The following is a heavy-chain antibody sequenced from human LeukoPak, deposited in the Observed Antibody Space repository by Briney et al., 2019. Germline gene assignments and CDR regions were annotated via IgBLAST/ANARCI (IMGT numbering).Heavy chain of an antibody. V-gene: IGHV3-49*04. CDR3: TRVIWGSSGIIDY. CDR1: GFTFGDYG. J-gene: IGHJ4*02. CDR2: IRSKAYGGTT. D-gene: IGHD3-22*01. Sequence: SGGSLRLSCTASGFTFGDYGMSWVRQAPGKGLEWVGFIRSKAYGGTTEYAASVKGRFTISRDDSKSIAYLQMNSLKTEDTAVYYCTRVIWGSSGIIDYWGQGTLVTVSS.